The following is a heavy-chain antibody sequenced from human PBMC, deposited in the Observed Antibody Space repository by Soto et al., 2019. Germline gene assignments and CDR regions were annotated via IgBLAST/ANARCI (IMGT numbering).Heavy chain of an antibody. CDR2: INPNGGIT. CDR3: ATSVNSAMPFDY. Sequence: QVQLVQSGAEVKKPGASVRVSCKASGYTFTHYYIHWVRQAPGQGLEWMGIINPNGGITTYAQKFRAGFSMTRDTSTSTVYLELSSLRSEDSAVYSCATSVNSAMPFDYWGQGTLLTVSS. CDR1: GYTFTHYY. J-gene: IGHJ4*02. D-gene: IGHD5-18*01. V-gene: IGHV1-46*01.